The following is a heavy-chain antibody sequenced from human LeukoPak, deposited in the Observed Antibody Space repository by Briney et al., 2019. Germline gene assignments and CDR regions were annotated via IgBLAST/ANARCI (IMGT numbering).Heavy chain of an antibody. J-gene: IGHJ6*03. V-gene: IGHV3-33*03. CDR3: ARVAPAYYYYYMDV. Sequence: GGSLRHSCAASGFTFSSYGMHWVRQAPGKGLEWVAVIWYDGSNKYYADSVKGRFTISRDNSKNTLYLQMNSLRAEDTAVYYCARVAPAYYYYYMDVWGKGTTVTVSS. CDR2: IWYDGSNK. CDR1: GFTFSSYG. D-gene: IGHD2-15*01.